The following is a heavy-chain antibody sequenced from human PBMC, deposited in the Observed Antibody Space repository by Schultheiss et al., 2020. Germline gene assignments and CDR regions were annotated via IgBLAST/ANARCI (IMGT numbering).Heavy chain of an antibody. V-gene: IGHV1-45*03. D-gene: IGHD3-10*01. J-gene: IGHJ6*02. CDR1: GYTFTYRY. CDR2: ITPFNGNT. Sequence: SVKVSCKASGYTFTYRYLHWVRQAPRKALEWMGWITPFNGNTNYAQKFQDRVTITRDRSMSTAYMELSSLRSEDTAMYYCARIGVRIYGGVGESDYYYYYGMDVWGQGNTGTVSS. CDR3: ARIGVRIYGGVGESDYYYYYGMDV.